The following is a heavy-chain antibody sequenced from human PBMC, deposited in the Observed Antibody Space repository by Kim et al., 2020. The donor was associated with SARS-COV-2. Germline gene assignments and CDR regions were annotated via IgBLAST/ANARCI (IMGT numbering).Heavy chain of an antibody. J-gene: IGHJ4*02. D-gene: IGHD2-8*01. CDR3: ARVFNGVYDY. CDR2: KP. Sequence: KPTYAQGFTGRFVFSLDTSVSTAYLQISSLKAEDTAVYYCARVFNGVYDYWGQGTLVTVSS. V-gene: IGHV7-4-1*02.